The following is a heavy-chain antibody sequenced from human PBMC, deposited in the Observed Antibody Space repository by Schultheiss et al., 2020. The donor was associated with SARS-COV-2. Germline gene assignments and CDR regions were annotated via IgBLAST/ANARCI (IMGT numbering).Heavy chain of an antibody. Sequence: SVKVSCKASGGTFSSYAISWVRQAPGQGLEWMGGIIPIFGTANYAQKFQGRVTMTRDTSTSTVYMELSSLRSEDTAVYYCARWAIFGLTPPMDVWGQGTTVTVSS. V-gene: IGHV1-69*05. CDR1: GGTFSSYA. D-gene: IGHD3-3*01. CDR2: IIPIFGTA. CDR3: ARWAIFGLTPPMDV. J-gene: IGHJ6*02.